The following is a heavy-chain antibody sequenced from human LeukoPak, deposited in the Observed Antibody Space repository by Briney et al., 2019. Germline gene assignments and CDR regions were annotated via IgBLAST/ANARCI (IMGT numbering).Heavy chain of an antibody. V-gene: IGHV4-34*01. CDR2: INHSGST. J-gene: IGHJ5*02. CDR1: GGSFSGYY. CDR3: ATRTVTTRVRQAPDWFDP. D-gene: IGHD4-17*01. Sequence: PSETLSLTCAVYGGSFSGYYWSWIRQPPGKGLEWIGEINHSGSTNYNPSLKSRVTISVDTSKDQFSLKLSSVSAADTAVYYCATRTVTTRVRQAPDWFDPWGQGTLVTVSS.